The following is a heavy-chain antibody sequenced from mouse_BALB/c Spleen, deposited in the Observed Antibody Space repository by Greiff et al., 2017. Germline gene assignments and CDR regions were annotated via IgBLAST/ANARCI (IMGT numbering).Heavy chain of an antibody. CDR3: AKNDYVYYAMDY. J-gene: IGHJ4*01. Sequence: VQLQQSGAELVRPGTSVKISCKASGYTFTNYWLGWVKQRPGHGLEWIGDIYPGGGYTNYNEKFKGKATLTADTSSSTAYMQLSSLTSEDSAVYFCAKNDYVYYAMDYWGQGTSVTVSS. CDR2: IYPGGGYT. CDR1: GYTFTNYW. V-gene: IGHV1-63*02. D-gene: IGHD2-4*01.